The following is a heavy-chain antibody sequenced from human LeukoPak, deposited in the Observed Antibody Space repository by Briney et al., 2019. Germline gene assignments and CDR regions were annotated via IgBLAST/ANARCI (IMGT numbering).Heavy chain of an antibody. Sequence: ASVKVSCKASGYTFTSYYMHWVRQVPGQGLEWMGIINPSGGSTSYAQKFQGRVTMTRDTSTSTVYMELSSLRSEDTAVYYCAREPDSSGSARVVSGVNADYWGQGTLVTVSS. CDR1: GYTFTSYY. J-gene: IGHJ4*02. CDR3: AREPDSSGSARVVSGVNADY. D-gene: IGHD3-22*01. V-gene: IGHV1-46*01. CDR2: INPSGGST.